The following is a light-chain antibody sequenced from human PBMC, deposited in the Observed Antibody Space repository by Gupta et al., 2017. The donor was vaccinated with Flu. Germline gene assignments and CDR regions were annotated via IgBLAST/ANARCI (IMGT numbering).Light chain of an antibody. CDR2: YDD. V-gene: IGLV1-36*01. CDR1: NSNIGNHI. J-gene: IGLJ2*01. Sequence: QSVLTQPPSVSEAPGQRVTISCSGSNSNIGNHIVSWYQQLPRKAPKLLIYYDDLLPSGVSDRFSGSKSGTSASLASNGLQSEDEAHYYCAAWDDSLNALVFGGGTKLTVL. CDR3: AAWDDSLNALV.